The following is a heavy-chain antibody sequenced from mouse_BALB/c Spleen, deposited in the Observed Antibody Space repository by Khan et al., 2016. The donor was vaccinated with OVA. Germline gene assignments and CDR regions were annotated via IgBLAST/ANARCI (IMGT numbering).Heavy chain of an antibody. CDR1: GYTFTSYW. D-gene: IGHD1-1*01. CDR3: ANHGRSSAWFAY. CDR2: INPSTGYS. Sequence: VQLVESGAELAKPGASVKMSCKASGYTFTSYWMHWVKQRPGPGLEWIGYINPSTGYSEYNQKFKDKATLTADKSSSTAYMQLSSLTSDDSAVYNCANHGRSSAWFAYWGQGTLVTVSA. V-gene: IGHV1-7*01. J-gene: IGHJ3*01.